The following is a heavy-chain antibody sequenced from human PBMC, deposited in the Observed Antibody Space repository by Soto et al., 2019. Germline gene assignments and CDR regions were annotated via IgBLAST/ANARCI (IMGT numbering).Heavy chain of an antibody. CDR2: INAGNGNT. CDR1: GSTFTSYA. V-gene: IGHV1-3*01. Sequence: EASVKVSCKASGSTFTSYAMHWVRQAPGQRHEWMGWINAGNGNTKYSQKFQGRVTITRDTSASTAYMELSSLRSEDTAVYYCARAHYDILTGYSLNWFDPWGQGTLVTVSS. D-gene: IGHD3-9*01. CDR3: ARAHYDILTGYSLNWFDP. J-gene: IGHJ5*02.